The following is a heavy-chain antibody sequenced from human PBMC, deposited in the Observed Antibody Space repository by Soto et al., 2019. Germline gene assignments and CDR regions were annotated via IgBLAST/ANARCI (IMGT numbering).Heavy chain of an antibody. Sequence: EVQLLESGGGLVQPAGSLRLSCAASGFTFSSYAMSWVHQAPGKGLEWVSAISGTGGTTYYEDSVKGRFTISRDNSRNTLHLQVNSLRAEDTAIYYCAKFFVETGGSSGWPWSFHFWCQGTLVTVSS. J-gene: IGHJ4*02. V-gene: IGHV3-23*02. CDR2: ISGTGGTT. CDR1: GFTFSSYA. CDR3: AKFFVETGGSSGWPWSFHF. D-gene: IGHD6-25*01.